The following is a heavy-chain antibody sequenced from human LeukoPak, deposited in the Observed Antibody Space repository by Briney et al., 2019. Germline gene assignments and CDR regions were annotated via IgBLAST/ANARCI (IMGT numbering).Heavy chain of an antibody. CDR2: IYYSGST. CDR3: ARVTLTSANFDY. V-gene: IGHV4-39*07. CDR1: GGSISSSSYY. J-gene: IGHJ4*02. Sequence: PSETLSLTCTVSGGSISSSSYYWGWIRQPPGKGLEWIGSIYYSGSTYYNPSLKSRVTISVDTSKNQFSLKLSSVTAADTAVYYCARVTLTSANFDYWGQGTLVTVSS.